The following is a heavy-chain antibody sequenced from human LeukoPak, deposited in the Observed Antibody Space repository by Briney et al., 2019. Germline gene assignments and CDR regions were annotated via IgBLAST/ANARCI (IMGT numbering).Heavy chain of an antibody. CDR3: ANIPFGGSAAALYYFDY. Sequence: GGSLILSCAASGFTFSSYAMSWVRQAPGKGLEWVSAISGSGGSTYYADSVKGRFTISRDNSKNTLYLQMNSLRAEDTAVYYCANIPFGGSAAALYYFDYWGQGTLVTVSS. V-gene: IGHV3-23*01. CDR1: GFTFSSYA. J-gene: IGHJ4*02. CDR2: ISGSGGST. D-gene: IGHD6-13*01.